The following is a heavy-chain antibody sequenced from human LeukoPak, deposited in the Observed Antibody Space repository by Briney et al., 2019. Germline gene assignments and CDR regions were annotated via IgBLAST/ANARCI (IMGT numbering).Heavy chain of an antibody. CDR1: EFSVGSNY. CDR3: ARDPYSGSYGDYYYYYMDV. J-gene: IGHJ6*03. V-gene: IGHV3-21*01. CDR2: ITSSSSYI. Sequence: GGSLRLSCAASEFSVGSNYMTWVRQAPGKGLEWLSSITSSSSYIYYADSVKGRFTISRDNAKNSLYLQMNSLRDEDTAVYYCARDPYSGSYGDYYYYYMDVWGKGTTVTISS. D-gene: IGHD1-26*01.